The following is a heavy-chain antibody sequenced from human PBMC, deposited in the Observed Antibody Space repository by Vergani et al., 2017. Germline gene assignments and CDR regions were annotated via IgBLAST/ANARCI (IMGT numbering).Heavy chain of an antibody. CDR2: ISAYNGNT. J-gene: IGHJ6*02. D-gene: IGHD2-15*01. CDR3: ARVSCSGGSCSPEYYYYYYGMDV. Sequence: QVQLVQSGAEVKKPGASVKVSCKASGYTFTSYGISWVRQAPGQGLEWMGWISAYNGNTNYAQKLQGRVTMTTDTSTSTAYMELRSLRSEDTAVYYCARVSCSGGSCSPEYYYYYYGMDVWGQGTTVTVSS. V-gene: IGHV1-18*01. CDR1: GYTFTSYG.